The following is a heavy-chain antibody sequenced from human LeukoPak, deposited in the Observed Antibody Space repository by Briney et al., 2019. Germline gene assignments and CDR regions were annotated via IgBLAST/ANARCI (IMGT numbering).Heavy chain of an antibody. D-gene: IGHD3-10*01. V-gene: IGHV3-15*01. J-gene: IGHJ3*02. Sequence: GGSLRLSCAASGLTFDNSGMSWVRQAPGKGLEWVGRVKSKADDGTTDYAAPVQGRFTISRDDSKNTLSLQMNSLKTEDTAVYYCATEGGSGSYYGDDAFDMWGQGTMVTVSS. CDR2: VKSKADDGTT. CDR3: ATEGGSGSYYGDDAFDM. CDR1: GLTFDNSG.